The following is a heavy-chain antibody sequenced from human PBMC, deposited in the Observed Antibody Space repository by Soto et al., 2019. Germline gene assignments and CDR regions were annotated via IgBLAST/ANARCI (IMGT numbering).Heavy chain of an antibody. V-gene: IGHV4-61*03. J-gene: IGHJ2*01. CDR2: IFYTGVT. Sequence: WTWIRQAPGTGLEYIGYIFYTGVTNYNPSLSSRVTISLATSKNHFSLKLNSMTAADTAVYYCVRVLDSSWYADLWGRGTLVTVSS. D-gene: IGHD3-22*01. CDR3: VRVLDSSWYADL.